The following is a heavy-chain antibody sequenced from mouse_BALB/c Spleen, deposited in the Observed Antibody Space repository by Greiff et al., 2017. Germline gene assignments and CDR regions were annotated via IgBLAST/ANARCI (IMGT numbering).Heavy chain of an antibody. V-gene: IGHV3-8*02. CDR3: ASEDYSWFAY. CDR2: ISYSGST. CDR1: GDSITSCY. D-gene: IGHD1-1*01. J-gene: IGHJ3*01. Sequence: EVHLVESGPNLVKPSHTLSLTCSVTGDSITSCYWNWVRKFPGNKLEYMGYISYSGSTYYNPSLKSRISITRDTSKNQYYLQLNSVTTEDTATYYCASEDYSWFAYWGQGTLVTVSA.